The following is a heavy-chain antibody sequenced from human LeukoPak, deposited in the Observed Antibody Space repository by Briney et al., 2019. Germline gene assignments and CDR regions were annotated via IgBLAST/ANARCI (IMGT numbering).Heavy chain of an antibody. Sequence: SGPTPVNPTQTLTVTCAFSGFSLSTNEMGVGWIRQPPGKALEWLALIYWDDDKRYNPSLKTRLTITKDTSKNQVVLTMTNMNPVDTATYYCVHRSTSPFDYWGQGTLVTVSS. V-gene: IGHV2-5*02. CDR3: VHRSTSPFDY. CDR2: IYWDDDK. J-gene: IGHJ4*02. D-gene: IGHD1-1*01. CDR1: GFSLSTNEMG.